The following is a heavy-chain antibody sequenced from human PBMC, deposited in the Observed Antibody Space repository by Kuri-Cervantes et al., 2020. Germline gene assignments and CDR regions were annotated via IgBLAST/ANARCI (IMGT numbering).Heavy chain of an antibody. D-gene: IGHD3-10*01. J-gene: IGHJ6*01. CDR3: ARSHRPDYGSGSPVSPYGMDV. V-gene: IGHV1-69*13. CDR2: IIPIFGTA. Sequence: SVKVSCKASGGTFSSYAISWVRQAPGQGLEWMGGIIPIFGTANYAKTFQGRVTITADESTSTAYMELSSLRSEDTAVYYCARSHRPDYGSGSPVSPYGMDVWGQGTTVTVYS. CDR1: GGTFSSYA.